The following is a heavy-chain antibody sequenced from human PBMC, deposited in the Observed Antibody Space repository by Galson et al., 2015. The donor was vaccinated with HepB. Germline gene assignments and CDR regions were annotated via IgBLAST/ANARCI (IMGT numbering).Heavy chain of an antibody. CDR1: GFTFSSYA. Sequence: SLRLSCAASGFTFSSYAMSWVRQAPGKGLEWVSAISGSGGSTYYADSVKGRFTISRDNSKNTLYLQMNSLRAEDTAVYYCAKVYIVVVVAANYFDYWGQGTLVTVSS. CDR3: AKVYIVVVVAANYFDY. V-gene: IGHV3-23*01. D-gene: IGHD2-15*01. J-gene: IGHJ4*02. CDR2: ISGSGGST.